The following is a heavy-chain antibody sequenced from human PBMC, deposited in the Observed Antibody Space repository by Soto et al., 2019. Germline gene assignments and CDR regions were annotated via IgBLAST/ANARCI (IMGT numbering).Heavy chain of an antibody. CDR1: GFTFSTYA. Sequence: EVQLLESGGGLVQPGGSLRVSCAASGFTFSTYAMIWARQPPGKGLEWVSAISYDGAATFYVDSVKCRFTVSRDNSKNTLYLQMKSLRAEDTAVYYCDKLVDSASVYWGQGTLVTVSS. D-gene: IGHD2-2*01. V-gene: IGHV3-23*01. CDR3: DKLVDSASVY. CDR2: ISYDGAAT. J-gene: IGHJ4*02.